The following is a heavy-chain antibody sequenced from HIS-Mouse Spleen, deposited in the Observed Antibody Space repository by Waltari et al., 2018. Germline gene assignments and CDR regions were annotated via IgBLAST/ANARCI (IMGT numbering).Heavy chain of an antibody. CDR2: ISGRGCST. D-gene: IGHD3-16*01. CDR3: AKDRNWGSSGYFDY. CDR1: GFAFSGSD. V-gene: IGHV3-23*01. Sequence: EVQLLESGGGLVQPGGSLRLCCAASGFAFSGSDMRWVRQAPGQGLGWVSAISGRGCSTYYADPVKGRFTISRDNSKNTLYLQMNSLRAEDTAVYYCAKDRNWGSSGYFDYWGQGTLVTVSS. J-gene: IGHJ4*02.